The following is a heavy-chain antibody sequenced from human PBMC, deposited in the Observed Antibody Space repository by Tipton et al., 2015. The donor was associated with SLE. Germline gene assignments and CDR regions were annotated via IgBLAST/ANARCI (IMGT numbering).Heavy chain of an antibody. CDR1: GGTFSNYG. V-gene: IGHV1-69*01. D-gene: IGHD6-19*01. CDR3: ARELPPEYSSVWFDP. CDR2: IIPIFDTP. Sequence: QLVQSGAEVKKPGSSVKVSCKASGGTFSNYGISWVRQAPGQGLEWMGGIIPIFDTPNYAQKFQGRVTITADESTSTAYMELSSLRSEDTAVYYCARELPPEYSSVWFDPWGQGTLVTVSS. J-gene: IGHJ5*02.